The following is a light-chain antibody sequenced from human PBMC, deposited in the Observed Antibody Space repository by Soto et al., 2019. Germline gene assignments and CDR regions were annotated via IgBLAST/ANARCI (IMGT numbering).Light chain of an antibody. V-gene: IGLV2-14*01. J-gene: IGLJ1*01. Sequence: QSALTQPASVSGSPGQSITISCTGTSSDVGLYNYVSWYQQYPGKAPKLMIFEVSNRPSGVSNRFSGSKSGNTASLTISGLQAEDEADYYCSSYTTSSTSYVFGTGTKLTVL. CDR3: SSYTTSSTSYV. CDR2: EVS. CDR1: SSDVGLYNY.